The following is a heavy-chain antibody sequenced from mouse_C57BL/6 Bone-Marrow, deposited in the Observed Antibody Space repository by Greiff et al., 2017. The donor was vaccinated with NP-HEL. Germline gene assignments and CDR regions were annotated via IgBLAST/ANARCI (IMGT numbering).Heavy chain of an antibody. Sequence: VQLKESGTVLARPGASVKMSCKTSGYTFPSYWLHWVNQRPGQGLEWIGAIYPGNSDTSYNQKFKGKAKLTAVTSAITASMELSSLTNGSPAVYYCTRNYPYCDCWGQGTTLTVSS. CDR1: GYTFPSYW. CDR3: TRNYPYCDC. V-gene: IGHV1-5*01. CDR2: IYPGNSDT. J-gene: IGHJ2*01. D-gene: IGHD2-1*01.